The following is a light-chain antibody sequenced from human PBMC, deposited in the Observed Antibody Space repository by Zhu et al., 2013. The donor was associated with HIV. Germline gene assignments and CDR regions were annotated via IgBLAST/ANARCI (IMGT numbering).Light chain of an antibody. V-gene: IGLV1-40*01. J-gene: IGLJ3*02. CDR2: GDT. CDR1: ASNIGAGYV. CDR3: QSYDGSLSCPV. Sequence: QGILTQPPAISRAPGQRVIISCTGSASNIGAGYVVHWYRHLPGTAPSLIIFGDTERPSGVPDRISASKSGTSAALAITGLQAEDEATYYCQSYDGSLSCPVFGGGTKVTVL.